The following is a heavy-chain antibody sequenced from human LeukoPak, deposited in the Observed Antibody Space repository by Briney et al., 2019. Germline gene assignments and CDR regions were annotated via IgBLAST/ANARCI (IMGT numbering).Heavy chain of an antibody. Sequence: SETLSLTCTVSGGSISSYYWSWIRQPAGKGLEWIGRIYTSGSTNYNPSLKSRVTISVDKSKNQFSLKLSSVTAADTAVYYCARGLVVVPHYYYYYMDVWGKGTTVTVSS. CDR1: GGSISSYY. D-gene: IGHD3-22*01. CDR2: IYTSGST. J-gene: IGHJ6*03. V-gene: IGHV4-4*07. CDR3: ARGLVVVPHYYYYYMDV.